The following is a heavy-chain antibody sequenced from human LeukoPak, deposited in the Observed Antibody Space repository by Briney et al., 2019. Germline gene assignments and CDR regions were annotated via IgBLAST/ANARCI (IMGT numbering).Heavy chain of an antibody. CDR1: GYTFTSYA. V-gene: IGHV1-3*01. D-gene: IGHD2-2*01. J-gene: IGHJ3*02. Sequence: ASVKVSCKASGYTFTSYAMHWVRQAPGQRLEWMGWINAGNGNTKYSQKFQGRVTITADKSTSTAYMELSSLRSEDTAVYYCARLMPIVLGAFDIWGQGTMVTVSS. CDR2: INAGNGNT. CDR3: ARLMPIVLGAFDI.